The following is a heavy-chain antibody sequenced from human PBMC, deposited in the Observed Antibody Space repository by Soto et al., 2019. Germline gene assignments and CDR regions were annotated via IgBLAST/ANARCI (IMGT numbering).Heavy chain of an antibody. CDR2: IRGFSPYT. Sequence: EVQLVESGGGLVQPGRSLRLSCAASGFTSDDHGMHWVRQAPGKGLEWVSGIRGFSPYTFYAESVKGRFTISRDNAKNSLYLQMNSLRAEDTAVYYCARDRGYDAHDYYYNAMDVWGQGTTVTVSS. CDR1: GFTSDDHG. D-gene: IGHD2-15*01. V-gene: IGHV3-9*02. J-gene: IGHJ6*02. CDR3: ARDRGYDAHDYYYNAMDV.